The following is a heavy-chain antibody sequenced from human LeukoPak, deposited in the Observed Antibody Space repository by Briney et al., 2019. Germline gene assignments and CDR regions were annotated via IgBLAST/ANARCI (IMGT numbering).Heavy chain of an antibody. D-gene: IGHD4-17*01. V-gene: IGHV1-3*01. Sequence: ASVTVSCKASGYTFTSYAMHWVRQAPGQRLEWMGWINAGNGNTKYSQKFQGRVTITRDTSASTAYMELSSLRSEDTAVYYCARPLYGDYELDYWGQGTLVTVSS. CDR1: GYTFTSYA. CDR2: INAGNGNT. CDR3: ARPLYGDYELDY. J-gene: IGHJ4*02.